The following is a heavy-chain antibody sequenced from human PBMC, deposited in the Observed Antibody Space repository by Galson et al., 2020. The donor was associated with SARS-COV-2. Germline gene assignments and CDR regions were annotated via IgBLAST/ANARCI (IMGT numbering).Heavy chain of an antibody. D-gene: IGHD3-10*01. J-gene: IGHJ4*02. V-gene: IGHV3-48*02. CDR2: ISSTSSTI. Sequence: SCAASGFAFSSYSMNWVRQAPGKGLEWISYISSTSSTIYYADSVKGRFTISRDNGKNSLYLQMNSLRDEDTAVYYCATARPLYYYGSSNSGFDYWGQGTLVTVSS. CDR1: GFAFSSYS. CDR3: ATARPLYYYGSSNSGFDY.